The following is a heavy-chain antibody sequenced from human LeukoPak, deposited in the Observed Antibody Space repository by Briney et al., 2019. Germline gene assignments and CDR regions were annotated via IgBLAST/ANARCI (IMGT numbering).Heavy chain of an antibody. J-gene: IGHJ5*02. CDR3: ARVRGYNWFDP. V-gene: IGHV1-2*02. CDR2: INPNSGGT. Sequence: ASVKVSCKASGYIFTGYYIHWVRQAPGQGLEWMGWINPNSGGTNYPQKFQGRVTMTRDTSISTAYMELSRLRSDDTAVYYCARVRGYNWFDPWGQGTLVTVSS. CDR1: GYIFTGYY. D-gene: IGHD3-16*01.